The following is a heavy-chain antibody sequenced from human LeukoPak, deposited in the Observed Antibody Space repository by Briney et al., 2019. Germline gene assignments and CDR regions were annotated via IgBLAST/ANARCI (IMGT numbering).Heavy chain of an antibody. J-gene: IGHJ5*02. CDR3: AKDFGWAGTSNWFDP. CDR2: ISGSGGST. CDR1: GFTFSSYA. Sequence: GGSLRLSCAASGFTFSSYAMSWVRQAPGKGLEWVSAISGSGGSTYYADSVKGRFTISRDNSKNTLYLQMNSLRAEDTAVYYCAKDFGWAGTSNWFDPWGQGTLVTVSS. V-gene: IGHV3-23*01. D-gene: IGHD1-7*01.